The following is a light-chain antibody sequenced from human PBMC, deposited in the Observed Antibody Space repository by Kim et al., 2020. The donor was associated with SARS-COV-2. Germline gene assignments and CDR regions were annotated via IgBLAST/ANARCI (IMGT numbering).Light chain of an antibody. J-gene: IGLJ1*01. Sequence: QRVTISCTGSTSNIGAGYDVHWYQQLPGTAPKLLISVNINRPSGVSDRFSGSKSGTSASLAITGLQAEDEADYYCQSYDSSLSGYVFGSGTKVTVL. CDR2: VNI. V-gene: IGLV1-40*01. CDR3: QSYDSSLSGYV. CDR1: TSNIGAGYD.